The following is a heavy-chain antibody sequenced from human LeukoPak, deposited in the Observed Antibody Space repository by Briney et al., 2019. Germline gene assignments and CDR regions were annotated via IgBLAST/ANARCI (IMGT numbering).Heavy chain of an antibody. CDR2: INWNGGST. CDR3: ARGRGMATISYYFDY. V-gene: IGHV3-20*01. J-gene: IGHJ4*02. D-gene: IGHD5-24*01. Sequence: GGSLRLSCAASGFTFSNYWMCWVRQAPGKGLEWVSGINWNGGSTGYADSVKGRFTISRDNAKNSLYLQMNSLRAEDTALYHCARGRGMATISYYFDYWGQGTLVTVSS. CDR1: GFTFSNYW.